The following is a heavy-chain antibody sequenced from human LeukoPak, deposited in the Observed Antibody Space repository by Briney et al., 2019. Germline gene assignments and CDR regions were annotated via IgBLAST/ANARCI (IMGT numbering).Heavy chain of an antibody. V-gene: IGHV3-23*01. D-gene: IGHD3-22*01. Sequence: GGSLRLSXAASGFTFSSYAMSWVRQAPGKGLEWVSAISGSGGSTYYADSVKGRFTISRDNSKNALYLQMNSLRAEDTAVYYCANQYYYDSSGYLRAFDIWGPGTMVTVSS. CDR2: ISGSGGST. CDR1: GFTFSSYA. CDR3: ANQYYYDSSGYLRAFDI. J-gene: IGHJ3*02.